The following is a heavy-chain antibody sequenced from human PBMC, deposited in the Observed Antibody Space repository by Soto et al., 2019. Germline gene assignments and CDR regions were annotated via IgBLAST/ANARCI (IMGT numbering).Heavy chain of an antibody. J-gene: IGHJ4*02. CDR2: ITSSGGST. D-gene: IGHD1-1*01. CDR1: GFTFSGYA. Sequence: EVQLLESGGGLVQPGGSLRLSRAASGFTFSGYAMSWVRQAPGKGLEWVSAITSSGGSTYFADSVKGRFTISRDNSKNTLYLHLNSLRAEDTAIYYCTTGPLISGDYWGQGTLVTVSS. CDR3: TTGPLISGDY. V-gene: IGHV3-23*01.